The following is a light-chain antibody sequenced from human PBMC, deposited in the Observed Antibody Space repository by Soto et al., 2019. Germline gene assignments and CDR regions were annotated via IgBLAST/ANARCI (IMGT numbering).Light chain of an antibody. V-gene: IGKV3-11*01. Sequence: EIVLTQSPATLSLSPGERAALCCRASQSVSSYLAWYQQKPGQAPRLLIYDASNRATGIPARFSGSGSGTDFTLTISSLEPEDFAVYYCQQRSNWPPYTFGQGTKVDIK. J-gene: IGKJ2*01. CDR3: QQRSNWPPYT. CDR1: QSVSSY. CDR2: DAS.